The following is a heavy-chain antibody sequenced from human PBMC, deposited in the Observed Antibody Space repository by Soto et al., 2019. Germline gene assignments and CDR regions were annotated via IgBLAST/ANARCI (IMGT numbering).Heavy chain of an antibody. V-gene: IGHV3-23*01. Sequence: EVQLLESGGGLVQPGGSLRLSCAASGFTFSSYAMSWVRQAPGKGLEWVSAISGSGGSTYYADSVKGRFTISRDNSKKTLYLQMNSLRAEDTAVYYCAKDFLSGWHYTANYFDYWGQGTLVTVSS. CDR3: AKDFLSGWHYTANYFDY. CDR2: ISGSGGST. CDR1: GFTFSSYA. J-gene: IGHJ4*02. D-gene: IGHD6-19*01.